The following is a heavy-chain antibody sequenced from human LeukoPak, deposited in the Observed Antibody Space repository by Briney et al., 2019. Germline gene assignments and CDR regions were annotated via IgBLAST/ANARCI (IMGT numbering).Heavy chain of an antibody. J-gene: IGHJ6*03. D-gene: IGHD2-2*01. Sequence: GGSLRLSCAASGFTFSSYGMHWVRQAPGKGLEWVAFIRYDGSNKYYADSVKGRFTISRDNSKNTLYLQMNSLGAEDTAVYYCAKGVGYCSSTSCYYYYYYMDVWGKGTTVTVSS. CDR3: AKGVGYCSSTSCYYYYYYMDV. CDR2: IRYDGSNK. V-gene: IGHV3-30*02. CDR1: GFTFSSYG.